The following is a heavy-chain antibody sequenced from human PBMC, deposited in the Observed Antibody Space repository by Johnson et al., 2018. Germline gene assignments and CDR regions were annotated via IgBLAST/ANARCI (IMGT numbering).Heavy chain of an antibody. CDR3: AGTISIAALFYAFDI. CDR1: GGTFSSYA. Sequence: QVQLVESGAEVKKPGSSVKVSCKASGGTFSSYAISWVRQAPGQGLEWMGGIIPIFGTANYAQKFQGRVTITADESTSTAYMELSSLRAEDTAVYYCAGTISIAALFYAFDIWGQGTMVTVSS. J-gene: IGHJ3*02. D-gene: IGHD6-6*01. CDR2: IIPIFGTA. V-gene: IGHV1-69*01.